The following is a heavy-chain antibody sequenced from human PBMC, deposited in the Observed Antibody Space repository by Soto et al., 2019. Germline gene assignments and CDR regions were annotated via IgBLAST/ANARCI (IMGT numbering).Heavy chain of an antibody. CDR3: AKDVVDRGVES. V-gene: IGHV3-23*01. Sequence: EVQVLESGGGLVQPGGSLRLSCAASGFTFRSHPMTWVRQAPGKGLEYVSSITESGGYTYYADSVKGRFTISRDNFKNTLYLQMDSLRAEDTAVYYCAKDVVDRGVESWGQGTLVTVSS. J-gene: IGHJ4*02. CDR2: ITESGGYT. D-gene: IGHD3-16*02. CDR1: GFTFRSHP.